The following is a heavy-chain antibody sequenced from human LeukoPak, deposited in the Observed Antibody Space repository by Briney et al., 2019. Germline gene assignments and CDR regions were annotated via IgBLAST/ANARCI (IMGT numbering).Heavy chain of an antibody. J-gene: IGHJ4*02. CDR1: GFTFSSHA. CDR3: AKEPYSGSQLLDY. D-gene: IGHD1-26*01. V-gene: IGHV3-23*01. Sequence: RGSLRLSCVASGFTFSSHAMCWVRQAPGKGLEWVSAISTSGGSTYYADSVKGRFTISRDNSKNTLYLQMNSLRAEDTAVYYCAKEPYSGSQLLDYWGQGTLVTVSS. CDR2: ISTSGGST.